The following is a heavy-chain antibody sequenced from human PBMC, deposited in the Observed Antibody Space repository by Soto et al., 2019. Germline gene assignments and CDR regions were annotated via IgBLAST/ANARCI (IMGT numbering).Heavy chain of an antibody. CDR3: AIGLAWHEWSTMVPFDY. CDR2: ISYDGSNK. Sequence: HPGGSLRLSCAASGFTFSSYGMHWVRQAPGKGLEWVAVISYDGSNKYYADSVKGRFTISRDNSKNTLYLQMNSLRAEDTAVYYCAIGLAWHEWSTMVPFDYWGQGTLVTVSS. J-gene: IGHJ4*02. V-gene: IGHV3-30*03. CDR1: GFTFSSYG. D-gene: IGHD3-10*01.